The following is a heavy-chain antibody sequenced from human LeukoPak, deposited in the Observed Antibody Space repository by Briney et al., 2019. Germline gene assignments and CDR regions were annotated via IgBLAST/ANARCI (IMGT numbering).Heavy chain of an antibody. Sequence: SETLSLTCTVSGGSISSGGYYWSWIRQHPGKGLEWIGYIYYSGSTNYNPSLKSRVTISVDTSKNQFSLKLSSVTAADTAVYYCARGDPVQYSSSWYAHTPFDYWGQGTLVTVSS. CDR3: ARGDPVQYSSSWYAHTPFDY. D-gene: IGHD6-13*01. V-gene: IGHV4-61*08. J-gene: IGHJ4*02. CDR1: GGSISSGGYY. CDR2: IYYSGST.